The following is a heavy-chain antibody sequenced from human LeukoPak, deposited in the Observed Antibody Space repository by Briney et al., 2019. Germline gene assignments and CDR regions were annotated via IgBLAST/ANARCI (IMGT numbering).Heavy chain of an antibody. CDR2: MNPNSGNT. J-gene: IGHJ6*02. CDR1: GYTFTSYD. CDR3: ARATYYYDSSGYYYYYYGMDV. D-gene: IGHD3-22*01. V-gene: IGHV1-8*01. Sequence: EASVKVSCKASGYTFTSYDINWVRQATGQGLEWMGWMNPNSGNTGYAQKFQGRVTMTRNISISTAYMELSSLRSEDTAVYYCARATYYYDSSGYYYYYYGMDVWGQGTTVTVSS.